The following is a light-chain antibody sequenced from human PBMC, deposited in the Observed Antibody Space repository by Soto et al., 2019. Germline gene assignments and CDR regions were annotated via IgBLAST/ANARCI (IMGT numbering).Light chain of an antibody. Sequence: IQXXQSPSXLSASVGDRVTITCRASQXXSTYLNWYQQKPGKAPKLLIYAASSLQSGVPSRFSGSGSGTDFTLTISSLQPEDFATYYCQQSLSIPYTFGQGTKLEIK. CDR3: QQSLSIPYT. V-gene: IGKV1-39*01. CDR1: QXXSTY. J-gene: IGKJ2*01. CDR2: AAS.